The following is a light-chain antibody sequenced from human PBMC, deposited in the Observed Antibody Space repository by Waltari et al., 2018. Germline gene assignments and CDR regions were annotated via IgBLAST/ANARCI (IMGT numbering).Light chain of an antibody. V-gene: IGLV2-11*01. J-gene: IGLJ2*01. CDR1: SSDFNGYNY. Sequence: QSALTQPRSVSGSPGQSVNIPYYGTSSDFNGYNYVSWYQQLPGKAPKLMIYDVVKRPSGVPDRFSASKSGNTASLTISGLQAEDEADYYCCSYVGSNVVFGGGTKLTVL. CDR2: DVV. CDR3: CSYVGSNVV.